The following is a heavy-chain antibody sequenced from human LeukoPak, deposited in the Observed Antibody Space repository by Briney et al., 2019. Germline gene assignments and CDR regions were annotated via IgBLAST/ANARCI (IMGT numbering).Heavy chain of an antibody. CDR1: GGSISSGSYY. Sequence: PSETLSLTCTVSGGSISSGSYYWSWIRQPAGKGLEWIGRIYTSGSTNYNPSLKSRVTISVDTSKNQFSLNLKSVTAADTAVYYCARHRRYCSSSNCYTFDYWGQGALVTVSS. V-gene: IGHV4-61*02. CDR3: ARHRRYCSSSNCYTFDY. D-gene: IGHD2-2*02. J-gene: IGHJ4*02. CDR2: IYTSGST.